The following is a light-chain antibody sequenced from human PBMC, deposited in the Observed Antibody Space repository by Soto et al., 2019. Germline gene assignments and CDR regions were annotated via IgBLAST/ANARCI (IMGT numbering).Light chain of an antibody. V-gene: IGLV1-51*02. CDR2: ENN. CDR3: AAWDTSLSGGV. Sequence: QAVVTQPPSVSAAPGQKVTISCSGSSSNIGSDVVSWYQQLPGTAPQLLIYENNKRPSGIPDRFSGSKSATSATLGITGLQTGDEADYYCAAWDTSLSGGVFGGGTKVTVL. J-gene: IGLJ3*02. CDR1: SSNIGSDV.